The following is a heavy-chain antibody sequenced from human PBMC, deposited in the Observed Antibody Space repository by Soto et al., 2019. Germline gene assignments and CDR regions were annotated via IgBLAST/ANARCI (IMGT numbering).Heavy chain of an antibody. CDR2: ISYDGSKK. D-gene: IGHD6-13*01. Sequence: QVQLVESGGGVGQPGRSLRLSCAASGFIFSSYGMHWVRQAPGKGLEWVAVISYDGSKKNYVDSVKGRFTISRDNSKNTVDLQMNSLRPEDTAVYYCAKRVAAAGHLDHWGQGTLVTVSS. V-gene: IGHV3-30*18. CDR3: AKRVAAAGHLDH. J-gene: IGHJ4*02. CDR1: GFIFSSYG.